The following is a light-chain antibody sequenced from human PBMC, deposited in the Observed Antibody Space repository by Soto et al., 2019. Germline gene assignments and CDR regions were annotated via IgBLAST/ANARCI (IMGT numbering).Light chain of an antibody. CDR1: QDIRNG. CDR2: AAS. Sequence: AVQMTQSPSSLSASVGDRVTITCRASQDIRNGLGWYQQKPGKAPELLIYAASSLQSGVPSRFSGSASGTDFTINISSLQPEDFATYYCLQYHIYPWTFGQGTKVEI. CDR3: LQYHIYPWT. V-gene: IGKV1-6*01. J-gene: IGKJ1*01.